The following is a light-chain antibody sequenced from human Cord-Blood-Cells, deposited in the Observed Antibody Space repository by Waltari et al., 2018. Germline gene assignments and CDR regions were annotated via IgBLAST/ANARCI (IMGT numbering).Light chain of an antibody. CDR1: RSDVGCYNY. V-gene: IGLV2-14*01. J-gene: IGLJ3*02. Sequence: QSALPQPAPVSGSPRRTFTISCTGTRSDVGCYNYVSWYQQHPGKAPKLMIYDVSNRPSGVSNRFSGSKSGNTASLTISGLQAEDEADYYCSSYTSSSTLVFGGGTKLTVL. CDR2: DVS. CDR3: SSYTSSSTLV.